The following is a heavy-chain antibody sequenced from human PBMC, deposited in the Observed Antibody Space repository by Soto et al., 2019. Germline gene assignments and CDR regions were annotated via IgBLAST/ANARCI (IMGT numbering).Heavy chain of an antibody. D-gene: IGHD5-12*01. CDR1: GYTLTDYL. J-gene: IGHJ4*02. CDR2: VNAGNGYT. Sequence: QVQLVQSGTEAKRPGASVRVSCKASGYTLTDYLVHWVCQAPGQSPEWMGWVNAGNGYTKYSERFQDRITLTRDPSAHTAYMDLSSLRYEDTAMYYCAVYISDTHIGGDHWGPGTPVIVTA. CDR3: AVYISDTHIGGDH. V-gene: IGHV1-3*01.